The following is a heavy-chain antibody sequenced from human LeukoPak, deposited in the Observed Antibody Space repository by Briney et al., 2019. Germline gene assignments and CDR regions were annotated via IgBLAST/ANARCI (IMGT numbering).Heavy chain of an antibody. J-gene: IGHJ6*03. Sequence: SVKVSCKASGYTFTGYYMHWVRQAPGQGLEWMGGIIPIFGTTNYAQKFQGRVTITADKSTTTTYMQLSSLRSEDTAVYYCARGRKKRAAAGALYYYYMDVWGKGTTVTISS. CDR1: GYTFTGYY. CDR3: ARGRKKRAAAGALYYYYMDV. V-gene: IGHV1-69*06. D-gene: IGHD6-13*01. CDR2: IIPIFGTT.